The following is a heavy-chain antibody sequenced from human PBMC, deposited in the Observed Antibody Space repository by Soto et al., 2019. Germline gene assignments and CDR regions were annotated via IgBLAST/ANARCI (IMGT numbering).Heavy chain of an antibody. Sequence: GGSLRLSCAASGFTFSGSAMHWVRQASGKGLEWVGRIRSKANSYATAYAASVKGRFTISRDDSKNTAYLQMNSLKTEDTAVYYCTTYPLYYDILTGYSQLDYWGQGTLVTVSS. D-gene: IGHD3-9*01. J-gene: IGHJ4*02. V-gene: IGHV3-73*01. CDR2: IRSKANSYAT. CDR1: GFTFSGSA. CDR3: TTYPLYYDILTGYSQLDY.